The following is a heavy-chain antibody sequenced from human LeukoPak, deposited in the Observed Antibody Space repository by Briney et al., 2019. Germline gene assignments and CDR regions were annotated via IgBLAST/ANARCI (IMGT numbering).Heavy chain of an antibody. V-gene: IGHV3-74*01. CDR2: INSDGSST. CDR1: GFTFSSYW. CDR3: AREGAYRSSSLDY. D-gene: IGHD6-6*01. J-gene: IGHJ4*02. Sequence: PGGSLRLSCAASGFTFSSYWMHWVRQAPGKWLVWVSRINSDGSSTSYADSVKGRFTISRDNAKNTLYLQMNSLRAEDTAVYYCAREGAYRSSSLDYWGQGTLVTVSS.